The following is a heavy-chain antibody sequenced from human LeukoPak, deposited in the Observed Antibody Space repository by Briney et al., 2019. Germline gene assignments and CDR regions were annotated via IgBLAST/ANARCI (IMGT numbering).Heavy chain of an antibody. CDR3: ARHCSGGSCYFEGAINAFDI. CDR2: IYYSGST. Sequence: SETLSLTCTVSGGSISSYHWSWIRQPPGKGLEWIGYIYYSGSTNYNPSLKSRVTISVDTSKNQFSLELSSVTAADTAVYYCARHCSGGSCYFEGAINAFDIWGQGTMVTVSS. J-gene: IGHJ3*02. D-gene: IGHD2-15*01. CDR1: GGSISSYH. V-gene: IGHV4-59*08.